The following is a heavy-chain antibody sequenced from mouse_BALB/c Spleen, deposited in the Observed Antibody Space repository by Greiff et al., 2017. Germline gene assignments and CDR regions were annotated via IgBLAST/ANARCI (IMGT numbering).Heavy chain of an antibody. V-gene: IGHV1-87*01. CDR1: GYTFTSYW. Sequence: VQLQQSGAELARPGASVKLSCKASGYTFTSYWMHWVKQRPGQGLEWIGAIYPGDGDTRYPQKFKGKATLTADKSSSTAYMQLSSLASEDAAVYYCARRMYGNDDAMDYWGQGTSVTVSS. D-gene: IGHD2-10*02. CDR3: ARRMYGNDDAMDY. J-gene: IGHJ4*01. CDR2: IYPGDGDT.